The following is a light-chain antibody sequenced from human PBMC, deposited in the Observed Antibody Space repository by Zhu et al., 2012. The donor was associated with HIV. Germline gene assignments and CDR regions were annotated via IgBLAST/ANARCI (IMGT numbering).Light chain of an antibody. CDR3: QQYSRSPDT. V-gene: IGKV3-20*01. J-gene: IGKJ2*01. Sequence: EIVLTQSPGTLSLSPGERATLFCRASQSIRNNYLAWYQQKPGQAPRLLIYETSSRATGTPDRFSASASGTDFTLTISRVEPEDSAVYYCQQYSRSPDTFGQGTKLEI. CDR1: QSIRNNY. CDR2: ETS.